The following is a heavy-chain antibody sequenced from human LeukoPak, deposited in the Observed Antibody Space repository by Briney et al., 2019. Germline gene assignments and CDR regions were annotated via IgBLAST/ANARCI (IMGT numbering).Heavy chain of an antibody. CDR1: GFTFSSYA. CDR3: AIGPGGVFHY. J-gene: IGHJ4*02. CDR2: INSSGGRT. Sequence: GGSLRLSCAASGFTFSSYAMSWVRQAPGKGLEWVSSINSSGGRTYYADSVKGRFTISRDNSKNTLYLQMNSLRAEDTAVYYCAIGPGGVFHYWGQGTLVIVSS. V-gene: IGHV3-23*01. D-gene: IGHD4-23*01.